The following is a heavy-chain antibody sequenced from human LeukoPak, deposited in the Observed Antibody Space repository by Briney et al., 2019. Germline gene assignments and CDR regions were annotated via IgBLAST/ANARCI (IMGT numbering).Heavy chain of an antibody. J-gene: IGHJ6*02. D-gene: IGHD5-12*01. V-gene: IGHV3-48*01. CDR3: ARVRFRGYDWMTYGMDV. CDR2: ISSSSTI. Sequence: GGSLRLSCAASGFTFSSYSMNWVRQAPGKGLEWVSYISSSSTIYYADSVKGRFTISRDNSKNTLYLQMNSLRAEDTAVYYCARVRFRGYDWMTYGMDVWGQGTTVTVSS. CDR1: GFTFSSYS.